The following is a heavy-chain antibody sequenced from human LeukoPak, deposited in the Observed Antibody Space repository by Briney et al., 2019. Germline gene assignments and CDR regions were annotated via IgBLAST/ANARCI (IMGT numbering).Heavy chain of an antibody. J-gene: IGHJ6*02. CDR2: IGPGGET. D-gene: IGHD2-2*01. CDR1: GFTFSSFD. CDR3: ARGHCSSTTSCPTGDYYYFSMDV. Sequence: QPGGALRLSCAASGFTFSSFDMHWVRQVTGKGLEWVSGIGPGGETSYAESVKGRFTISRENAKNSLHLHMSSLRAGYTAVYYCARGHCSSTTSCPTGDYYYFSMDVWGQGTTVTVSS. V-gene: IGHV3-13*04.